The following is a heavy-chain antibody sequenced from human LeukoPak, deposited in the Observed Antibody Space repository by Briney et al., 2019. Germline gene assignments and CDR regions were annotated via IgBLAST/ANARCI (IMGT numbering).Heavy chain of an antibody. Sequence: GASVKVSCKASGYTFTSYGISWVRQAPGQGLEWMGWINPNSGGTNYAQKFQGRVTMTRDTSISTAYMELSRLRSDDTAVYYCARDPQASLQLWNYYYYYMDVWGKGTTVTVSS. CDR1: GYTFTSYG. J-gene: IGHJ6*03. V-gene: IGHV1-2*02. D-gene: IGHD5-18*01. CDR2: INPNSGGT. CDR3: ARDPQASLQLWNYYYYYMDV.